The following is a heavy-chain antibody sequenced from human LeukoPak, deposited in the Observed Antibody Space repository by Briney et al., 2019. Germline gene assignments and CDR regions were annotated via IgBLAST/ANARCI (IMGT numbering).Heavy chain of an antibody. V-gene: IGHV1-18*01. CDR2: ISGYNDNT. D-gene: IGHD6-19*01. CDR1: GYTFTNYG. Sequence: ASVKVSCKASGYTFTNYGISWVRQAPGQGLEWMGCISGYNDNTNYAQKFQGRVTMTTDTSTSTAYMELRSLRSDDTAVYYCARQQWLVQRAWFDPWGQGTLVTVSS. CDR3: ARQQWLVQRAWFDP. J-gene: IGHJ5*02.